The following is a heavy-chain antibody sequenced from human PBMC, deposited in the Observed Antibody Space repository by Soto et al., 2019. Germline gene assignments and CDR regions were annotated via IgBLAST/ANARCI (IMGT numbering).Heavy chain of an antibody. D-gene: IGHD6-13*01. CDR1: GYTFTSYG. CDR2: ISAYNGNT. V-gene: IGHV1-18*01. Sequence: ASVKVSCKASGYTFTSYGISWVRQAPGQGLEWMGWISAYNGNTNYAQKLQGRVTMTTDTSTSTAYMELRSLRSDDTAVYYCATYPPRSIAAAGTEYFQHWARAPWSPSPQ. CDR3: ATYPPRSIAAAGTEYFQH. J-gene: IGHJ1*01.